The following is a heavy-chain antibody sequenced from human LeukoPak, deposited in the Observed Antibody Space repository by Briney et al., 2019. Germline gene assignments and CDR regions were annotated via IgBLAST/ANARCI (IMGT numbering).Heavy chain of an antibody. D-gene: IGHD3-10*01. J-gene: IGHJ3*02. Sequence: SETLSPTCTVSGGSISSYYWSWIRQPAGKGLEWIGRIYTSGTTHYNPSLKSRVTMSVDTSKNQFSLKLSSVTAADTAVYYCAKSNGYGLVDIWGQGTMVTVSS. V-gene: IGHV4-4*07. CDR1: GGSISSYY. CDR3: AKSNGYGLVDI. CDR2: IYTSGTT.